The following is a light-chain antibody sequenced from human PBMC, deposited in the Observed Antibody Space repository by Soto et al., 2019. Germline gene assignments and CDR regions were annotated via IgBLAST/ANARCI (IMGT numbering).Light chain of an antibody. CDR1: SSDVGGYNY. J-gene: IGLJ2*01. CDR2: DVS. CDR3: SSYTSGSTTVV. Sequence: QSALTQPASVSGSPGQSITISCTGTSSDVGGYNYVSWYQQHPGKAPKLMIYDVSNRPSGVSNRFSGSKSGNTASLTISGLQDEDEADYYCSSYTSGSTTVVFGGGTKLTVL. V-gene: IGLV2-14*01.